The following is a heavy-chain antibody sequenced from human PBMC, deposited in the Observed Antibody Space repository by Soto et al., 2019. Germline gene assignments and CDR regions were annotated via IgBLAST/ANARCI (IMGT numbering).Heavy chain of an antibody. V-gene: IGHV3-23*01. Sequence: PGGSLRLSCAASGFTFSSYAMSWVRQAPGKGLEWVSAISGSGGSTYYADSVKGRFTISRDNSKNALYLQMNSLRAEDTAVYYCAKDSSGWGPYGMDAWGQGTTVTVSS. D-gene: IGHD6-19*01. CDR3: AKDSSGWGPYGMDA. CDR2: ISGSGGST. CDR1: GFTFSSYA. J-gene: IGHJ6*02.